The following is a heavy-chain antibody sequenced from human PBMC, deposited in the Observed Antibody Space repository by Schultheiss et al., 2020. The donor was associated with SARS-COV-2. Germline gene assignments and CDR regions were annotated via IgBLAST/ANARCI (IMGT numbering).Heavy chain of an antibody. CDR2: IYYSGST. Sequence: SETLSLTCAVYGGSFSGYYWSWIRQPPGKGLEWIGYIYYSGSTNYNPSLKSRVTISVDTSKNQFSLKLSSVTAADTAVYYCASSGRVSKSSTSGGGDYWGQGTLVTVSS. CDR1: GGSFSGYY. CDR3: ASSGRVSKSSTSGGGDY. V-gene: IGHV4-59*01. J-gene: IGHJ4*02. D-gene: IGHD2-2*01.